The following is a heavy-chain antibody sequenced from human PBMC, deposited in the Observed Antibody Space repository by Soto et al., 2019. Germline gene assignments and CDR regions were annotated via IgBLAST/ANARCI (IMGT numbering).Heavy chain of an antibody. J-gene: IGHJ6*02. CDR1: GGSISSGGYS. D-gene: IGHD3-10*01. CDR2: IYHSGST. V-gene: IGHV4-30-2*01. CDR3: ARAHIEYYYGSGRRDYGMDV. Sequence: SETLSLTCAVSGGSISSGGYSWSWIRQPPGKGLEWIGYIYHSGSTYYNPSLKSRVTISVDRSKNQFSLKLSSVTAADTAVYYCARAHIEYYYGSGRRDYGMDVWGQGTTVTVSS.